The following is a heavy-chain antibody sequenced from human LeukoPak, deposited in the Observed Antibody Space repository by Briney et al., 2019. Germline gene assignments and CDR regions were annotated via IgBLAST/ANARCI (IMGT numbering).Heavy chain of an antibody. CDR3: AKHIVGATKSKGYYYYGMDV. CDR2: ISGSASST. Sequence: TGGSLRLSCAASGFTFSSYAMTWVRQAPGKGLEWVSAISGSASSTYYADSVKGRFTISRDNSKNTLYLQMNSLRAEDTAVYYCAKHIVGATKSKGYYYYGMDVWGQGTTVTVSS. J-gene: IGHJ6*02. V-gene: IGHV3-23*01. D-gene: IGHD1-26*01. CDR1: GFTFSSYA.